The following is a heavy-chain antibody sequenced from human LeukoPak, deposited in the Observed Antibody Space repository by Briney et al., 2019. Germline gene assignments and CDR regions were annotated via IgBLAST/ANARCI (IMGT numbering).Heavy chain of an antibody. V-gene: IGHV1-2*02. J-gene: IGHJ3*02. CDR1: GYTFTGYY. CDR3: ARDYDSSGYFGDDAFDI. D-gene: IGHD3-22*01. CDR2: INPNSGGT. Sequence: ASVKVSCKTSGYTFTGYYMHWVRQAPGQGLEWMGWINPNSGGTNYAQKFQGRVTMTRDTSISTAYMELSSLRSEDTAVYYCARDYDSSGYFGDDAFDIWGQGTMVTVSS.